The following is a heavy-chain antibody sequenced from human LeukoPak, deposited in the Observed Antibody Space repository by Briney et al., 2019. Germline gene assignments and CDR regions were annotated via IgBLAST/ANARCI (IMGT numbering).Heavy chain of an antibody. D-gene: IGHD3-22*01. J-gene: IGHJ4*02. Sequence: GGSLRLSCAASGFTFSSYAMSWVRQAPGEGLEWVSGISGSGVSTYYADSVKGRFTISRDNSKNTLYLQMNSLRAEDTAVYYCAKDRNYYDSSGYIYYFDYWGRGTLVTVSS. CDR2: ISGSGVST. CDR1: GFTFSSYA. CDR3: AKDRNYYDSSGYIYYFDY. V-gene: IGHV3-23*01.